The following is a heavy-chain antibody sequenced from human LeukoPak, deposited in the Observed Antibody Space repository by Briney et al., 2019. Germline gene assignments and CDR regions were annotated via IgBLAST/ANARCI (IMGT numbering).Heavy chain of an antibody. J-gene: IGHJ4*02. V-gene: IGHV1-69*05. D-gene: IGHD6-13*01. CDR1: GGTFSRYA. CDR2: IIPIFGTA. CDR3: ARAKEGIAAPYFDY. Sequence: SVKVSCKASGGTFSRYAISWVRQAPGQGLEWMGGIIPIFGTANYAQKFQGRVTITTDESTSTAYMELSSLRSEDTAVHYCARAKEGIAAPYFDYWGQGTLVTVSS.